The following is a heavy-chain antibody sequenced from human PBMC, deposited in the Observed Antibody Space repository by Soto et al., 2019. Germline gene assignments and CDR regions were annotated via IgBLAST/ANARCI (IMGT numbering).Heavy chain of an antibody. CDR3: ASRRLRYFDWLLSTPSPFDY. Sequence: GGSPRLPCAASGFTFSSYWMSWVRPAPGEGLESVVNIKQDVSEKYYVDSVKGRFTISRDNAKNSLYLQMNSLRAEDTAVYYCASRRLRYFDWLLSTPSPFDYWGQGTLVTVSS. CDR1: GFTFSSYW. D-gene: IGHD3-9*01. J-gene: IGHJ4*02. CDR2: IKQDVSEK. V-gene: IGHV3-7*01.